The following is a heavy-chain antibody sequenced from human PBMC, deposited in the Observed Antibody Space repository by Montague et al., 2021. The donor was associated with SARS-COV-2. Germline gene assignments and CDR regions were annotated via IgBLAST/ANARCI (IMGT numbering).Heavy chain of an antibody. V-gene: IGHV4-59*01. D-gene: IGHD3-22*01. CDR3: ARTSDPSNFDSTGYYGAFDV. Sequence: SETLSLTCTVSGATISSDYWSWIRQSPGKGLEWIGYMSYSGSATYNRSLESRVAISRDTSKNQFSLTLIPATAADTAIYYCARTSDPSNFDSTGYYGAFDVWGQGTTVIVSS. J-gene: IGHJ3*01. CDR2: MSYSGSA. CDR1: GATISSDY.